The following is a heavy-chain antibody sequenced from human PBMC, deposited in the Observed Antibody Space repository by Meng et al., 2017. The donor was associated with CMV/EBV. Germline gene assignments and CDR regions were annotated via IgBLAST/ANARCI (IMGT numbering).Heavy chain of an antibody. CDR1: GFTFSSYA. CDR3: AKGRYDFWSGYYEAY. J-gene: IGHJ4*02. CDR2: IYSGGSRT. D-gene: IGHD3-3*01. V-gene: IGHV3-23*03. Sequence: GESLKISCAASGFTFSSYAMHWVRQAPGKGLEWVSVIYSGGSRTYYADSVKGRFTISRDNSKNTLYLQMNSLRAEDTAVYYCAKGRYDFWSGYYEAYWGQGTLVTVSS.